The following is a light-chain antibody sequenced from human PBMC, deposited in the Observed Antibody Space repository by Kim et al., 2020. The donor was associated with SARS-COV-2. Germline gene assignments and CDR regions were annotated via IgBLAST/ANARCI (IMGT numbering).Light chain of an antibody. Sequence: SPRERATLSCRASQSVNSNLAWYQQKPGQAPRLLIYGASTRATGIPARFSGSGSGTEFTLTISSLQSEDFAVYYCQQYNNWPPMYTFGQGTKLEI. CDR1: QSVNSN. CDR2: GAS. J-gene: IGKJ2*01. V-gene: IGKV3-15*01. CDR3: QQYNNWPPMYT.